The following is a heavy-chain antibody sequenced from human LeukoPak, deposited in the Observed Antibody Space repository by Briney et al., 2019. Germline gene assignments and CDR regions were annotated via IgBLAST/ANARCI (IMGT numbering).Heavy chain of an antibody. J-gene: IGHJ6*02. D-gene: IGHD5-12*01. CDR1: GYTFTRYY. V-gene: IGHV1-46*01. CDR2: INPSGGST. Sequence: ASVKVSCKASGYTFTRYYMHWVRQAPGQGLEWMGTINPSGGSTSYAQKFQGRVTMTGDTPTSTGYMELSSLRSEDTAVYYCARGYRGYDPNAKLRLDYHYHGMDVWGQGTTVTVSS. CDR3: ARGYRGYDPNAKLRLDYHYHGMDV.